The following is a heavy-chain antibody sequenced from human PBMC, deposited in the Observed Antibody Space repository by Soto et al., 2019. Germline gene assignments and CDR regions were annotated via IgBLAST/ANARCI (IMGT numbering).Heavy chain of an antibody. J-gene: IGHJ5*02. Sequence: SETLSLTCAVYGGSFSGYYWSWIRQPPGKGLEWIGEINHSGSTNYNPSLKIRVTISVDTSKNQFSLKLSFVTAADTAVYYCARGARGYEFWSGYYTCNWFDTWGQVNLVT. CDR3: ARGARGYEFWSGYYTCNWFDT. CDR1: GGSFSGYY. D-gene: IGHD3-3*01. V-gene: IGHV4-34*01. CDR2: INHSGST.